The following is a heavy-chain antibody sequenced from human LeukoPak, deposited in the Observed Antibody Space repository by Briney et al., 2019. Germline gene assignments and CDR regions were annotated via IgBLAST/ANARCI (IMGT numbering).Heavy chain of an antibody. Sequence: SQTLSLTCTVSGGSISSGGYYWSWIRQHPGKGLEWIGYIYHSGSTYYNPSLKSRVTISVDTSKNQFSLKLSSVTAADTAVYYCARGFTSLVGLYYFDYWGQGTLVTVSS. CDR2: IYHSGST. J-gene: IGHJ4*02. D-gene: IGHD2/OR15-2a*01. CDR3: ARGFTSLVGLYYFDY. V-gene: IGHV4-31*03. CDR1: GGSISSGGYY.